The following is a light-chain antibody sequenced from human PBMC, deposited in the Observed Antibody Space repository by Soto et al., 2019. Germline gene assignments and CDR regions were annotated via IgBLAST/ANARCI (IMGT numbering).Light chain of an antibody. CDR3: GSYTSSSTLYV. CDR1: ISDVGGYNY. CDR2: EVT. V-gene: IGLV2-14*01. Sequence: QSALTQPASVSGSPGQSITISCTGTISDVGGYNYVSWYQQHPGKAPKLMIYEVTNRPSGVSDRFSGSKSGNTASLTISGLQVEDEADYYCGSYTSSSTLYVFGAGTKLTVL. J-gene: IGLJ1*01.